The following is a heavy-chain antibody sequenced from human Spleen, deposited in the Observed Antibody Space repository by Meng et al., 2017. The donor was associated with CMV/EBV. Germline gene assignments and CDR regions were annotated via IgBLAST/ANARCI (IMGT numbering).Heavy chain of an antibody. D-gene: IGHD2-21*01. CDR1: AYTFTGYY. J-gene: IGHJ4*02. CDR2: INPNTGGT. CDR3: GREFPRWGLEFDY. V-gene: IGHV1-2*02. Sequence: ASVKVSCKASAYTFTGYYMHWVRQAPGQGLEWMGWINPNTGGTNYAQKFQGRVTMTRDTSISTAYMYLSRLRSDDTAMYYCGREFPRWGLEFDYWGQGTLVTVSS.